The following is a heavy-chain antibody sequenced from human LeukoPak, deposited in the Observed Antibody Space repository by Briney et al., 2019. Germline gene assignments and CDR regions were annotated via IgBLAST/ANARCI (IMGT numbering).Heavy chain of an antibody. CDR3: ARGRYGSGGRCYSGAFDN. V-gene: IGHV1-18*01. J-gene: IGHJ3*02. Sequence: ASVKVFCKASGYTFTNHGIRWVRQAPGQGLEWMRWSSAHNGNKDYAQKVQGRVTMTAATSTSTAYMEVRSLRSDDTAVYNCARGRYGSGGRCYSGAFDNWGQATMVTVSP. D-gene: IGHD2-15*01. CDR1: GYTFTNHG. CDR2: SSAHNGNK.